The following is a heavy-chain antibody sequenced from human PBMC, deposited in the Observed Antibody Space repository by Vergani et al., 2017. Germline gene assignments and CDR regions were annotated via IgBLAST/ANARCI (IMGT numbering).Heavy chain of an antibody. Sequence: QVQLVESGGGVVQPGGSLRLSCAASGFTFSSYGMHWVRQAPGKGLEWVAFIRYDGSNKYYADSVKGRFTISRDNSKNTLYLQMNSLRAEDTAVYYCAKAWIRRMAAYYFDYWGQGTLVTVSS. J-gene: IGHJ4*02. V-gene: IGHV3-30*02. CDR3: AKAWIRRMAAYYFDY. CDR1: GFTFSSYG. D-gene: IGHD2-2*03. CDR2: IRYDGSNK.